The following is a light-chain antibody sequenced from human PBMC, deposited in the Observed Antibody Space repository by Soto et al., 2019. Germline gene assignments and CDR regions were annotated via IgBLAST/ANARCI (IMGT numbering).Light chain of an antibody. CDR3: QQRRSWPPTIT. Sequence: PTTRSLSQGEKTTLSCRTSQSVSTYLACYQQRPGQAPRLLIYDASYRATDIPPRFSGSGSGTDFTLTISSLEPEDFAVYYCQQRRSWPPTITFGQGTLLEV. CDR1: QSVSTY. CDR2: DAS. V-gene: IGKV3-11*01. J-gene: IGKJ5*01.